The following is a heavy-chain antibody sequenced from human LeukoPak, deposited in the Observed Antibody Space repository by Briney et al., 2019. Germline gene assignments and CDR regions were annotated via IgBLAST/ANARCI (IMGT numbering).Heavy chain of an antibody. CDR1: GGTFSSDP. D-gene: IGHD2-2*01. J-gene: IGHJ4*02. V-gene: IGHV1-69*04. CDR3: ARDLVVVVPAAAADY. Sequence: SVKVSCKASGGTFSSDPISWVRQAPGQGLEWMGRIIPILGVTKYPQKFQGRVTITADKSTSTAYMEVSNLRSEDTAVYYCARDLVVVVPAAAADYWGQGTLVTVSS. CDR2: IIPILGVT.